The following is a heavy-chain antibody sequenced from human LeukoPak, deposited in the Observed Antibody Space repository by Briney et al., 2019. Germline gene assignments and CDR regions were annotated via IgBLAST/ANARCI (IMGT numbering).Heavy chain of an antibody. CDR2: IDDSGVIR. V-gene: IGHV3-23*01. CDR3: AKRLKRNYYYHYAMDV. J-gene: IGHJ6*02. CDR1: GFTFKTHA. D-gene: IGHD3-22*01. Sequence: GGSLRLSCAASGFTFKTHAMGWVRQAPGKGLERVSRIDDSGVIRSYADSVKGRFTISRDNSKMTLTLQMNSLRAEDTAVYYCAKRLKRNYYYHYAMDVWGQGTTVTVSS.